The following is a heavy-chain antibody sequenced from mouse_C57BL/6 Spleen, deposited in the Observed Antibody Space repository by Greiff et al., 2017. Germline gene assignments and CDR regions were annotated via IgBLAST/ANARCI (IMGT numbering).Heavy chain of an antibody. CDR2: IYPGDGDT. D-gene: IGHD1-1*01. CDR3: ARYYYGSSHWYFDV. CDR1: GYAFSSSW. J-gene: IGHJ1*03. V-gene: IGHV1-82*01. Sequence: VQLQESGPELVKPGASVKISCKASGYAFSSSWMNWVKQRPGKGLEWIGRIYPGDGDTNYNGKFKGKATLTADKSSSTAYMQRSSLTSEDSAVYVGARYYYGSSHWYFDVWGTGTTVTVSS.